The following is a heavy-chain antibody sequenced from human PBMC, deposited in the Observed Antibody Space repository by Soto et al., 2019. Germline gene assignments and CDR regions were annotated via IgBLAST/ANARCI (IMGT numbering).Heavy chain of an antibody. V-gene: IGHV4-59*01. J-gene: IGHJ4*02. Sequence: SETLSLTCSVSGDSISGSYWSWIRQSPGKGLEWLGYVYYTGSTNYSPSLRSRVSISVDTSKNEFSLRLSSVTAADTAVYFCARGVAVPGAHIDYWGQGTQVTAPQ. CDR1: GDSISGSY. CDR3: ARGVAVPGAHIDY. D-gene: IGHD6-19*01. CDR2: VYYTGST.